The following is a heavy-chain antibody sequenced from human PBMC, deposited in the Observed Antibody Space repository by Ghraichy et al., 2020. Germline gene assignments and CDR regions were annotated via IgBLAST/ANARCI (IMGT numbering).Heavy chain of an antibody. D-gene: IGHD6-19*01. CDR2: ISGSGGST. J-gene: IGHJ3*02. Sequence: GGSLRLSCAASGFTFSSYAMSWVRQAPGKGLEWVSAISGSGGSTYYADSVKGRFTISRDNSKNTLYLQMNSLRAEDTAVYYCAKDRALQWLVPYGAFDIWGQGTMVTVSS. CDR3: AKDRALQWLVPYGAFDI. V-gene: IGHV3-23*01. CDR1: GFTFSSYA.